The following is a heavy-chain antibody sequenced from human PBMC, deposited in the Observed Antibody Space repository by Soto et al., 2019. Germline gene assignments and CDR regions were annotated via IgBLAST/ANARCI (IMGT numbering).Heavy chain of an antibody. D-gene: IGHD6-19*01. CDR2: INPNSGGT. V-gene: IGHV1-2*04. CDR1: GYTFTGYY. J-gene: IGHJ4*02. CDR3: ARGIELFGGYSSGWSILFDY. Sequence: ASVKVSCKASGYTFTGYYMHWVRQAHGQGLEWMGWINPNSGGTNYAQKFQGWVTMTRDTSISTAYMELSRLRSDDTAVYYCARGIELFGGYSSGWSILFDYWGQGTLVTVSS.